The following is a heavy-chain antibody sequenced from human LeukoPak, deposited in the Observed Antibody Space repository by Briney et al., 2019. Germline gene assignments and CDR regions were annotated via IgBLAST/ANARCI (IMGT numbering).Heavy chain of an antibody. V-gene: IGHV3-48*03. Sequence: GGSLRLSCAASGFTFSTYEMNWVRQAPGKGLEWVSYISSSGNGDTIYQPDSVKCRFTISRDNAENSLYLQMNSLRAEDTAVYFCARARGDWDAFDIWGRGTMVTVSS. D-gene: IGHD2-21*02. CDR3: ARARGDWDAFDI. CDR2: ISSSGNGDTI. J-gene: IGHJ3*02. CDR1: GFTFSTYE.